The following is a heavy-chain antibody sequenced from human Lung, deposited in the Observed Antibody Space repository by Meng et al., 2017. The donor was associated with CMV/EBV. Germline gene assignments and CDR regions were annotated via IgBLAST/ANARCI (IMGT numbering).Heavy chain of an antibody. D-gene: IGHD3-3*01. V-gene: IGHV1-69*05. CDR1: GGTFSSYA. CDR3: ARDRGTIFGVDCDY. CDR2: IIPIFGTA. Sequence: SXXVSXKASGGTFSSYAISWVRQAPGQGLEWMGGIIPIFGTANYAQKFQGRVTITTDESTSTAYMELSSLRSEDTAVYYCARDRGTIFGVDCDYWGKGTXVTVSS. J-gene: IGHJ4*02.